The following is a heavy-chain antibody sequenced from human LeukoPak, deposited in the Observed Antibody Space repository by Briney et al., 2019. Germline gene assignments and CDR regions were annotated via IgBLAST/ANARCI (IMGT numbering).Heavy chain of an antibody. CDR1: GYTFTSYG. CDR3: ARNDYYYYYMDV. CDR2: MNPNSGNT. Sequence: GASVKVSCKASGYTFTSYGINWVRQAAGQGLEWMGWMNPNSGNTGYAQKFQGRVTMTRNTSISTAYMELSSLRSEDTAVYYCARNDYYYYYMDVWGKGTTVTVSS. V-gene: IGHV1-8*01. J-gene: IGHJ6*03.